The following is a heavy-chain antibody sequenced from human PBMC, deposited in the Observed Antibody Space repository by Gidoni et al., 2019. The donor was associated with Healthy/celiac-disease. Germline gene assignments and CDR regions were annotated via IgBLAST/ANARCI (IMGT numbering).Heavy chain of an antibody. J-gene: IGHJ6*02. Sequence: QVQLVQSGAEVQKPGSSVKVSCTASGGIFSSYAISWVRQSHGQGFEWMGGIIPSFGTANYEQKFQGRVTITADKSTSTAYMELSSLRSEDTAVYYCARESGVVVVPAASYYGMDVWGQGTTVTVSS. V-gene: IGHV1-69*06. CDR2: IIPSFGTA. CDR3: ARESGVVVVPAASYYGMDV. CDR1: GGIFSSYA. D-gene: IGHD2-2*01.